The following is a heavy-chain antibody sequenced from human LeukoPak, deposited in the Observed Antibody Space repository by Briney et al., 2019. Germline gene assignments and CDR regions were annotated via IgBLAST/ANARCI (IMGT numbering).Heavy chain of an antibody. CDR1: GYTFTSYD. CDR3: ARGPCIGGDCYSYYFDY. J-gene: IGHJ4*02. V-gene: IGHV1-8*01. CDR2: MNPNSGNT. Sequence: ASVKVSCKASGYTFTSYDINWVRQATGQGLEWMGWMNPNSGNTGYAQKFQGRVTMTRNTSISTAYMELSSLRSEDTAVYYCARGPCIGGDCYSYYFDYWGQGTPVTVSS. D-gene: IGHD2-21*02.